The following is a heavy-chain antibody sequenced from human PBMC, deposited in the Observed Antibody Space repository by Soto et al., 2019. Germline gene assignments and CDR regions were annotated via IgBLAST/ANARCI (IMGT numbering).Heavy chain of an antibody. CDR2: IIPIFGTA. Sequence: SVKVSCKASGGTFSSYAISWVRQAPGQGLEWMGGIIPIFGTANYAQKFQGRVTITADKSTSTAYMELSSLRSEDTAVYYCASGVVVTAISTYFDYWGQGTLVTVSS. J-gene: IGHJ4*02. CDR1: GGTFSSYA. V-gene: IGHV1-69*06. CDR3: ASGVVVTAISTYFDY. D-gene: IGHD2-21*02.